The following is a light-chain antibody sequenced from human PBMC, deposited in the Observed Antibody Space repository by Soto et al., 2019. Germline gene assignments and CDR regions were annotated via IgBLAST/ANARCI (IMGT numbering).Light chain of an antibody. J-gene: IGKJ1*01. CDR1: QSVSGW. V-gene: IGKV1-5*01. CDR2: DAY. CDR3: QQYKSYPWT. Sequence: DIQMTQSPSTLSTSVGDRVTITCRASQSVSGWLAWYQQKPGKAPRLLIYDAYSLESGVQSRFSGSGSGTEFTLHIRSLQPEDFATYYCQQYKSYPWTFGQGTKVDIK.